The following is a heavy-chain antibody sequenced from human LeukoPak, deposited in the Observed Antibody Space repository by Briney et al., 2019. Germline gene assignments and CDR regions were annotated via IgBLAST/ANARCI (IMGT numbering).Heavy chain of an antibody. J-gene: IGHJ3*02. CDR3: ARHESRDAFDI. CDR1: GGSISSSSYY. Sequence: SETLSLTCTVSGGSISSSSYYWGWIRQPPGKGLEWIGGIYYSGSTYYNPSLKSRVTISVDTSKNQFSLKLSSVTAADTAVYYCARHESRDAFDIWGQGTMVTVSS. V-gene: IGHV4-39*01. CDR2: IYYSGST.